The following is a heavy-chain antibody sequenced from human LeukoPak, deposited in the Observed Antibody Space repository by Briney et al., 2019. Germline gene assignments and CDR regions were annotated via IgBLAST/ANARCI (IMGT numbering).Heavy chain of an antibody. V-gene: IGHV1-8*01. D-gene: IGHD3-10*01. Sequence: GASVKVSCKASGYTFTSYDINWVRQATGQGLEWMGWMNPNSGNTGYAQKFQGRVTMTRNTSISTAYMELSSLRSEDTAVHYCARGPRGPRRNWFDPWGQGTLVTVSS. CDR2: MNPNSGNT. J-gene: IGHJ5*02. CDR3: ARGPRGPRRNWFDP. CDR1: GYTFTSYD.